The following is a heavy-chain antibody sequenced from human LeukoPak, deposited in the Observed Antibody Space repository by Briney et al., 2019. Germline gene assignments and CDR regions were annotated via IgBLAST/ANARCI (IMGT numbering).Heavy chain of an antibody. Sequence: SETLSLTCTVSGGSISSGDYYWSWIRQPPGKGLEWIGYIYYSGSTYYNPSLKSRVTISVDTSKNQFSLKLSSVTAADTAVYYCARGPIVVPAAYGMDVWGQGTTVTVSS. CDR2: IYYSGST. CDR1: GGSISSGDYY. D-gene: IGHD2-2*01. V-gene: IGHV4-30-4*01. CDR3: ARGPIVVPAAYGMDV. J-gene: IGHJ6*02.